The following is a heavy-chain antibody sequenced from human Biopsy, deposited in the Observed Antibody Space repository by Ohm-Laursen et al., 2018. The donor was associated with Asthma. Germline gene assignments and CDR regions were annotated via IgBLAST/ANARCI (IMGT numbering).Heavy chain of an antibody. V-gene: IGHV1-69*13. CDR2: LIPVLGTP. CDR1: GDSFSNYA. CDR3: ARDRMPTIIPDPYYYHGIDV. D-gene: IGHD2-21*01. Sequence: SVKISCKASGDSFSNYAISWVRQAPGQGLEWMGGLIPVLGTPDHAQMFEGRVTITADESTSTAYMELSSLSSEDTAVYYCARDRMPTIIPDPYYYHGIDVWGQGTTVTVSS. J-gene: IGHJ6*02.